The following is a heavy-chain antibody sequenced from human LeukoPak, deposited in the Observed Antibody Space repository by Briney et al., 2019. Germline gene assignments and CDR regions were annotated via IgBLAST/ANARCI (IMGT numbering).Heavy chain of an antibody. J-gene: IGHJ4*02. CDR1: GFTFSSYA. CDR2: IKQDGSEK. CDR3: ARGSPYFYGTDLDY. Sequence: GGSLRLSCAASGFTFSSYAMSWVRQAPGKGLEWVANIKQDGSEKYYVDSVKGRFTISRDNAKNSLYLQMNSLRAEDTAVYYCARGSPYFYGTDLDYWGQGTLVTVSS. V-gene: IGHV3-7*01. D-gene: IGHD3-10*01.